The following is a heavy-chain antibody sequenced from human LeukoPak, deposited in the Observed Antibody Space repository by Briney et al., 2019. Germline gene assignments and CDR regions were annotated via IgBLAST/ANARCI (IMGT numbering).Heavy chain of an antibody. CDR2: ISPYNGNP. CDR1: GYTFTNYD. D-gene: IGHD6-13*01. CDR3: ARDLSSSWYTYYGMDV. Sequence: ASVKVSCKASGYTFTNYDIIWVRQAPGQGLEWMGWISPYNGNPNYAQKVQGRVTMTTDTSTTTAYMELWSLRSDDTAVYYCARDLSSSWYTYYGMDVWGQGTTVTVSS. V-gene: IGHV1-18*01. J-gene: IGHJ6*02.